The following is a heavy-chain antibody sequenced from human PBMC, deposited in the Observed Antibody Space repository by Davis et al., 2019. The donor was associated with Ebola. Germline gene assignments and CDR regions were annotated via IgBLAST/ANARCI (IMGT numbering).Heavy chain of an antibody. J-gene: IGHJ2*01. V-gene: IGHV3-33*01. Sequence: PGGSLRLSCAASGFTFSSYRLHWVCHAPGKGLEWVTVIWYDGSNKYYADSVKGRFTISRDNSKNTLYLQMNSLRAEDTAVYYCARDGDSAAAATQRYWYFDLWGRGTLVTVSS. CDR3: ARDGDSAAAATQRYWYFDL. D-gene: IGHD6-13*01. CDR2: IWYDGSNK. CDR1: GFTFSSYR.